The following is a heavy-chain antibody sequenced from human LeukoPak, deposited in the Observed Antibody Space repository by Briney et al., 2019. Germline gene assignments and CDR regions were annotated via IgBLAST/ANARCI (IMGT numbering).Heavy chain of an antibody. D-gene: IGHD3-3*01. CDR2: VSPDGTNT. CDR1: GFTFSDYW. CDR3: ARGGRLTGVASDY. J-gene: IGHJ4*02. Sequence: GGSLRLSWAASGFTFSDYWMHWVRQAPGKGLVWVSRVSPDGTNTNYADSVRGRFSIARDNAKNTLYLQMNSLRAEDAAVYYCARGGRLTGVASDYWGQGMLVTVSS. V-gene: IGHV3-74*01.